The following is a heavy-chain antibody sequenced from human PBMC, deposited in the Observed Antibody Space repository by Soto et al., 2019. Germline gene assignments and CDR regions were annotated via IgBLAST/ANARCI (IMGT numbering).Heavy chain of an antibody. CDR2: IYWDDDK. CDR1: GFSLSTSGVG. V-gene: IGHV2-5*02. D-gene: IGHD6-6*01. Sequence: QITLKESGPTLVKPTQPLTLTCTFSGFSLSTSGVGVGWIRQPPGKALEWLALIYWDDDKRYSPSLKSRLTITKDTSKNQVVLTMTNMDPVDTATYYCAQIIAARRYFDYWGHGTLVTVSS. J-gene: IGHJ4*01. CDR3: AQIIAARRYFDY.